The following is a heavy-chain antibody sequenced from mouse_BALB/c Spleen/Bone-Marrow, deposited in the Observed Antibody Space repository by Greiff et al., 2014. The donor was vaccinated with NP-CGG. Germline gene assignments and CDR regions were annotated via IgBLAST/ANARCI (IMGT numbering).Heavy chain of an antibody. CDR2: INPSSGYT. Sequence: VQLQQSGAELARPGASVKMSCNASGYTFTSYTMHWVKQRPGQGLEWIGYINPSSGYTNYNQKFKDKATLTADKSSSTAYMQLSSLTSEDSAVYYCALANWDIGGPFAYWGQGTLVTVSA. CDR3: ALANWDIGGPFAY. J-gene: IGHJ3*01. V-gene: IGHV1-4*01. CDR1: GYTFTSYT. D-gene: IGHD4-1*01.